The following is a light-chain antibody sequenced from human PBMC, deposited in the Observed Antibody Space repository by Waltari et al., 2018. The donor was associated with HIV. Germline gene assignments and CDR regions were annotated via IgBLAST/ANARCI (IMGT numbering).Light chain of an antibody. CDR3: AAWDDNLSGWV. V-gene: IGLV1-47*01. CDR1: SSNIGSNY. CDR2: RNN. Sequence: QSVLTQPPSASGTPGQSVTISCSGSSSNIGSNYVYWYQQLPGTAPKLLIYRNNQRPSGVPDRFSGFKSGTSASLAISGIRSEDEADYYCAAWDDNLSGWVFGGGSKLTIL. J-gene: IGLJ3*02.